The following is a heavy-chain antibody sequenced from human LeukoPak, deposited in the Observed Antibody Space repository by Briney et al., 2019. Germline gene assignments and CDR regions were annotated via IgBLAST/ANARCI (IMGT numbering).Heavy chain of an antibody. V-gene: IGHV3-23*01. Sequence: GGSLRLSCAASGFTFSSYAMSWVRQAPGKGLEWVSAITDSGGSTYHADSVKGRFTISRDNAKNSLYLQMNSLRAEDTALYYCAKADYYDSSPNYYYYGMDVWGQGTTVTVSS. CDR2: ITDSGGST. CDR3: AKADYYDSSPNYYYYGMDV. D-gene: IGHD3-22*01. CDR1: GFTFSSYA. J-gene: IGHJ6*02.